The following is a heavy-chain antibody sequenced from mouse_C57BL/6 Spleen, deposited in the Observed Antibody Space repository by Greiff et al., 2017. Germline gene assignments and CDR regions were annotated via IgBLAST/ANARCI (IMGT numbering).Heavy chain of an antibody. Sequence: EVKLVESGGGLVKPGGSLKLSCAASGFTFSSYAMTWVRQTPEKRLEWVASISDGGSTNYYADNVKGRFTISRDNAKNNLYLQMSHLKSEDTAMYYCSRKASPYFYGYLDYWGPGTSVTVSS. D-gene: IGHD6-1*01. J-gene: IGHJ1*01. CDR3: SRKASPYFYGYLDY. V-gene: IGHV5-4*03. CDR2: ISDGGSTN. CDR1: GFTFSSYA.